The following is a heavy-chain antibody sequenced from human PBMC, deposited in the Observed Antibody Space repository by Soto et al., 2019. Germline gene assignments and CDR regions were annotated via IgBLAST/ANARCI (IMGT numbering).Heavy chain of an antibody. CDR1: GGSISSGGYS. D-gene: IGHD3-22*01. CDR3: ARHERRVRYDSSGFPFDY. J-gene: IGHJ4*02. Sequence: PSETLSLTCAVSGGSISSGGYSWSWIRQPPGKGLEWIGYIYHSGSTYYNPSLKSRVTISVDRSKNQFSLKLSSVTAADTAVYYCARHERRVRYDSSGFPFDYWGQGTLVTVSS. CDR2: IYHSGST. V-gene: IGHV4-30-2*01.